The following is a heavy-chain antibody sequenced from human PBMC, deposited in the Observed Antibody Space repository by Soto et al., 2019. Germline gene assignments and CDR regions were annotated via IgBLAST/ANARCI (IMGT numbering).Heavy chain of an antibody. V-gene: IGHV4-38-2*02. CDR3: ARDLNYYDSSGFHWEAPFDY. D-gene: IGHD3-22*01. J-gene: IGHJ4*02. Sequence: SETLSLTCTVFGYSIGSGYYWGWIRQPPGEGLEWIGSLYHSGTTYYNPSLKSRVTISMDTSENQFSLKLSSVTAADTAVYYCARDLNYYDSSGFHWEAPFDYWGQGTLVTVSS. CDR2: LYHSGTT. CDR1: GYSIGSGYY.